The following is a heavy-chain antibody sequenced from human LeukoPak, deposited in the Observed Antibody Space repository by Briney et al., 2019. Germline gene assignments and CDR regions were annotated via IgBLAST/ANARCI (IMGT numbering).Heavy chain of an antibody. Sequence: ASVKVSCKASGYTFTSYGISWVRQAPGQGLEWMGWISAYNGNTNYAQKLQGRVTMTTDTSTSTAYMELRSLRSDDTAVYYCARGKLLRFGELFYNWFDPWGQGTLVTVSS. J-gene: IGHJ5*02. CDR1: GYTFTSYG. CDR3: ARGKLLRFGELFYNWFDP. CDR2: ISAYNGNT. V-gene: IGHV1-18*04. D-gene: IGHD3-10*01.